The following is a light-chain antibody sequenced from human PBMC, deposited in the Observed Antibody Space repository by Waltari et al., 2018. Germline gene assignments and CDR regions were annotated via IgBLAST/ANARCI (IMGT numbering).Light chain of an antibody. V-gene: IGKV1-39*01. Sequence: DIRMTQSPSSLSASVGDRVSITCRASQSINTYLTWYQQISGKAPKLLIYSASRLHSGVPSTFSGSGSGTDFTLTISGLQPEDSATYYCQQSFRFPRDFGGGTQVEIK. CDR1: QSINTY. J-gene: IGKJ4*01. CDR2: SAS. CDR3: QQSFRFPRD.